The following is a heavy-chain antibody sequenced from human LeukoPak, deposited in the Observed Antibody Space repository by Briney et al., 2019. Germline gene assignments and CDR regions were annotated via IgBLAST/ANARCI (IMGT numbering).Heavy chain of an antibody. J-gene: IGHJ4*02. D-gene: IGHD1-26*01. Sequence: PGGSLRLSCAAPGFSFSSNWMGWVRQAPGKGLEWVAHIKRDGSQKYYLDSVKGRFTISRDNAKNSLYLQVNSLRAEDTAVYYCARDGGSYYDWGQGTLVTVSS. V-gene: IGHV3-7*01. CDR2: IKRDGSQK. CDR3: ARDGGSYYD. CDR1: GFSFSSNW.